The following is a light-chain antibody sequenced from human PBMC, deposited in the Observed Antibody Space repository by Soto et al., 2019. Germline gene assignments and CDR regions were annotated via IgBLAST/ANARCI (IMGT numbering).Light chain of an antibody. V-gene: IGKV3-15*01. CDR2: DSS. J-gene: IGKJ1*01. CDR3: QQYQNLWT. Sequence: EIVMTQSPATLSVSPGESSTLSCRASQSVSSNLAWPQQKPGQAPRILMYDSSSRATGIPARFSGSGSGTEFTLTISSLQSEDFAVYYCQQYQNLWTFGQGTKVDI. CDR1: QSVSSN.